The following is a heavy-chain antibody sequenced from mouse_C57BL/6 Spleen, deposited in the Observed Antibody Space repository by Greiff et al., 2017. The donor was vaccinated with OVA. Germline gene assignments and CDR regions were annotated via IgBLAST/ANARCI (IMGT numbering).Heavy chain of an antibody. V-gene: IGHV1-82*01. CDR3: ARGVTTVVARGAY. CDR2: IYPGDGDT. Sequence: QVQLKQSGPELVKPGASVKISCKASGYAFSSSWMNWVKQRPGKGLEWIGRIYPGDGDTNYNGKFKGKATLTADKSSSTAYMQLSGLTSEDSAVYFCARGVTTVVARGAYWGQGTLVTVSS. J-gene: IGHJ3*01. CDR1: GYAFSSSW. D-gene: IGHD1-1*01.